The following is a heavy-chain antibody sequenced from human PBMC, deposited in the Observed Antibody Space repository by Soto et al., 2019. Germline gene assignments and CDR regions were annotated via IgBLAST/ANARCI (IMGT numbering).Heavy chain of an antibody. CDR2: IDPSDSYT. CDR1: GYSFTSYW. CDR3: ARERGHCSGGSCYWYFDY. J-gene: IGHJ4*02. Sequence: GESLKISCKGSGYSFTSYWISWVRQMPGKGLEWMGRIDPSDSYTNYSPSFQGHVTISADKSISTAYLQWSSLKASDTAMYYCARERGHCSGGSCYWYFDYWGQGTLVTVS. D-gene: IGHD2-15*01. V-gene: IGHV5-10-1*01.